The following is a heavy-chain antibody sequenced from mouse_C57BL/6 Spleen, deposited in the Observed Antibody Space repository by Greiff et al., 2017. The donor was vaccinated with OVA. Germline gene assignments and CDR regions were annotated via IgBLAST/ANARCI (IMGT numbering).Heavy chain of an antibody. CDR2: ISSGSSTI. J-gene: IGHJ4*01. CDR3: ARGAYGNRHYYAMDY. V-gene: IGHV5-17*01. CDR1: GFTFSDYG. D-gene: IGHD2-1*01. Sequence: DVKLVESGGGLVKPGGSLKLSCAASGFTFSDYGMHWVRQAPEKGLEWVAYISSGSSTIYYADTVKGRFTISRDNAKNTLFLQMTSLRSEDTAMYYCARGAYGNRHYYAMDYWGQGTSVTVSS.